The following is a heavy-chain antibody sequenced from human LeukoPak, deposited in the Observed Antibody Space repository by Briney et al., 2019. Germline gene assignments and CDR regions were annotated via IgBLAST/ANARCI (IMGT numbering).Heavy chain of an antibody. CDR1: GGTFISYA. J-gene: IGHJ6*02. CDR3: ARVPSNSFYYYYGMDV. V-gene: IGHV1-69*13. D-gene: IGHD4-11*01. Sequence: GASVKVSCKASGGTFISYAISWVRQAPGQGLEWMGGIIPIFGTANYAQKFQGRVTITADESTSTAYMELSSLRSEDTAVYYCARVPSNSFYYYYGMDVWGQGTTVTVSS. CDR2: IIPIFGTA.